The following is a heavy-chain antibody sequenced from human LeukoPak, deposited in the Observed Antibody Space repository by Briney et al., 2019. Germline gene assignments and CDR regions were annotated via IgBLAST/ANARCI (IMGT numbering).Heavy chain of an antibody. CDR1: GFTFSSYA. CDR2: ISSNGGST. V-gene: IGHV3-64*01. J-gene: IGHJ4*02. CDR3: AREGHYDSSGYEYYFGY. D-gene: IGHD3-22*01. Sequence: GGSLRLSCAASGFTFSSYAMHWVRQAPGKGLEYVSAISSNGGSTYYANSVKGRFTISRDNSKNTLYLQMGSLRAEDMAVYYCAREGHYDSSGYEYYFGYWGQGTLVTVSS.